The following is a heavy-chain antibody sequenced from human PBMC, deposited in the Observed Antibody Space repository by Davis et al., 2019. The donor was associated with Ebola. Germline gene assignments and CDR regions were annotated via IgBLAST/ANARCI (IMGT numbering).Heavy chain of an antibody. CDR2: IIPIFGTA. Sequence: SVKVSCKASGGTFSSYPISWVRQAPGQGLEWMGGIIPIFGTANYAQKFQGRVTITADESTSTAYMELSSLRSEDTAVYYCAIGYCSSTSCYLDYYYYMDVWGKGTTVTVSS. V-gene: IGHV1-69*13. CDR1: GGTFSSYP. J-gene: IGHJ6*03. D-gene: IGHD2-2*03. CDR3: AIGYCSSTSCYLDYYYYMDV.